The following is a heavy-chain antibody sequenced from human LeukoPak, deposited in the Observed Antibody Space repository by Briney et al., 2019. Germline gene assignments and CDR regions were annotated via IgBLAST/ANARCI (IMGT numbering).Heavy chain of an antibody. J-gene: IGHJ4*02. V-gene: IGHV4-34*01. CDR1: GGSFCCYH. Sequence: SETLSLACAVSGGSFCCYHWIWIGPPPGQGLEWIEEINHSGSTNYNPSLKSRVTISVDTSKNQFSLKLSSVTAADTAVYYCARSPVPSSSWMYYFADWGQGTLVTVSS. CDR3: ARSPVPSSSWMYYFAD. CDR2: INHSGST. D-gene: IGHD6-13*01.